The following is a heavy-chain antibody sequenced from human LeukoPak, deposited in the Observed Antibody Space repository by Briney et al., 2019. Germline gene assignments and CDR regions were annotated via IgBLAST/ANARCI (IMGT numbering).Heavy chain of an antibody. CDR1: GITFNSYA. Sequence: GGSLRLSCAASGITFNSYAMNWVRQAPGKGLEWVSGISGSGVSTNYADSVKGRFTIPRDNSKNTLYLQMNSLRAEDTAIYYCAKDVDRVQSYYFDYWGQGTLVTVSS. CDR3: AKDVDRVQSYYFDY. D-gene: IGHD3-22*01. V-gene: IGHV3-23*01. J-gene: IGHJ4*02. CDR2: ISGSGVST.